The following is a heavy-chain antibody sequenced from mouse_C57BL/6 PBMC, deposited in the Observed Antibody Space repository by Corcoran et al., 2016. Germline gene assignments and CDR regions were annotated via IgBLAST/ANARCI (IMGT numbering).Heavy chain of an antibody. CDR1: GYTFTTYG. CDR2: INTYSGVP. Sequence: VQLQQSGPELKKPGETVKISCKASGYTFTTYGMSWVKQAPGKGLKWMGWINTYSGVPTYADDFKGRFAFSLETAASTAYLQINNLKNEDTATYFCASYGTTVVDWYFDVWGTGTTVTVSS. J-gene: IGHJ1*03. V-gene: IGHV9-3*01. CDR3: ASYGTTVVDWYFDV. D-gene: IGHD1-1*01.